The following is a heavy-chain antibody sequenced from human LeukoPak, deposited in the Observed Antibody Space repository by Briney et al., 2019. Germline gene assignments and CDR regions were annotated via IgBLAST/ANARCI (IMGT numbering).Heavy chain of an antibody. D-gene: IGHD2-2*01. CDR3: ARSPPVGPTTSPDF. J-gene: IGHJ4*02. V-gene: IGHV1-2*06. Sequence: AASVKVSCKASGYTFTDSFMHWVRQAPGQGPDWMGRLHINTGASNYAQKFQGRVTMTRDPSLNTAYLELSNLESDDTAVYYCARSPPVGPTTSPDFWGQGTLVTVSS. CDR2: LHINTGAS. CDR1: GYTFTDSF.